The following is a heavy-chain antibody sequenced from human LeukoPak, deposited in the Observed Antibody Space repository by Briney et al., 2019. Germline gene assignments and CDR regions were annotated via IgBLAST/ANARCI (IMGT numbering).Heavy chain of an antibody. D-gene: IGHD2-15*01. J-gene: IGHJ4*02. CDR1: GFTVSSNY. Sequence: GGSLRLSCAASGFTVSSNYMSWVRQAPGKGLEWVSVIYSGGSTYYAGSVKGRFAISRDNSKITLYLQMNSLRAEDSGVYYCATRVGCCSGGSCYAALDYWGQGTLVTVSS. V-gene: IGHV3-66*01. CDR2: IYSGGST. CDR3: ATRVGCCSGGSCYAALDY.